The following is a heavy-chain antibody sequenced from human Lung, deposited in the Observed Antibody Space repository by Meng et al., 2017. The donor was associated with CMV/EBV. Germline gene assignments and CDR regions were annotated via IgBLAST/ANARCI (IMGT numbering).Heavy chain of an antibody. CDR2: IIPIFGTA. D-gene: IGHD4-11*01. CDR1: GGTFSNYA. J-gene: IGHJ5*02. V-gene: IGHV1-69*05. Sequence: SGGTFSNYAISWVRQAPGHGLEWMGGIIPIFGTANYAQKFQGRVTITTDESTSTAYMELSSLRSEDTAVYYCARGMDDYSNYNWFDPWGQGTLVTVSS. CDR3: ARGMDDYSNYNWFDP.